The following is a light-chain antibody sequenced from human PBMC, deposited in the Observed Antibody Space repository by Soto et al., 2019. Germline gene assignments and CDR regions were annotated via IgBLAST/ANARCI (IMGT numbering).Light chain of an antibody. CDR2: TTN. V-gene: IGLV1-44*01. CDR3: AAWDDSLNGHV. Sequence: QSVLTQPHSSSGTPGQRPTISCSGSSSNIGTSSVHWFQQLPGTAPKLLISTTNQRPSGVPERFSGSKSGTSASLAISGLQSEDEADYYCAAWDDSLNGHVFGTGTKVTVL. J-gene: IGLJ1*01. CDR1: SSNIGTSS.